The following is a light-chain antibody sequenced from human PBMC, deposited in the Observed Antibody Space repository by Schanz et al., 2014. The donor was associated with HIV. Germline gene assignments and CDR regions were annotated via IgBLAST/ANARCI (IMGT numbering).Light chain of an antibody. Sequence: QSVLTQPPSASGTPGQRVTISCSGTSSNIKFNAVNWYQQLPGTGPKLLIYATYNRPSGVPDRFSGSKSGTSASLAISGLRSEDEAHYYCATWDDSLSGVFGGGTKVTVL. J-gene: IGLJ3*02. CDR2: ATY. CDR3: ATWDDSLSGV. CDR1: SSNIKFNA. V-gene: IGLV1-44*01.